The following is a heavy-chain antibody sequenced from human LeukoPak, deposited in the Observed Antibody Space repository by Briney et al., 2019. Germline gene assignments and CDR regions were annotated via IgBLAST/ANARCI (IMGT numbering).Heavy chain of an antibody. Sequence: GRSLRLSCAASGFTFSTYAMHWVRQAPGKGLEWVALFSYDGSTKYYADSVKGPFTISRDNSKKSLYLQMNSLRAEDTAVYYCARAKEGFSGFDYLFDYWGQGTLVTVSS. CDR1: GFTFSTYA. CDR3: ARAKEGFSGFDYLFDY. V-gene: IGHV3-30-3*01. CDR2: FSYDGSTK. J-gene: IGHJ4*02. D-gene: IGHD5-12*01.